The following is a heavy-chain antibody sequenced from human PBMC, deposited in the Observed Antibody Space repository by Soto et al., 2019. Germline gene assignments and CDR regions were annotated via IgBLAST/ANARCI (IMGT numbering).Heavy chain of an antibody. Sequence: QITLRESGPALVKPTQTLTLTCTFSGFSLTTSGEAVGWIRQPPGKALEWLALIYWNGIERYSPSLNSRLTITKDDSKNHVVHTMANMDPVDTATYYCAHGDPVDFHFWGQEPLVTFSP. D-gene: IGHD3-10*01. CDR3: AHGDPVDFHF. J-gene: IGHJ4*02. CDR1: GFSLTTSGEA. V-gene: IGHV2-5*01. CDR2: IYWNGIE.